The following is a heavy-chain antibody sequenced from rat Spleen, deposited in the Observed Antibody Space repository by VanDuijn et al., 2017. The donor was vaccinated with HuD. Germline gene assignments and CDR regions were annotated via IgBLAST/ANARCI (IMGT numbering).Heavy chain of an antibody. D-gene: IGHD4-3*01. CDR2: ISLDGGRN. V-gene: IGHV5-25*01. CDR3: ARQETSGYSNWFTF. Sequence: EVQLVESGGGLVQPGRSLKLSCAASGFTFSNYYMAWVRQAPTKGLEWVATISLDGGRNFYRDSVKGRFTISRDNAKSTLYLQMDSLRSEDTATYYCARQETSGYSNWFTFWGQGTLVTVSS. CDR1: GFTFSNYY. J-gene: IGHJ3*01.